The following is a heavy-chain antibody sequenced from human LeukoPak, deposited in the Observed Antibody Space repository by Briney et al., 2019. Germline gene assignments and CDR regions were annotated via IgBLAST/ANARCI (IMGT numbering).Heavy chain of an antibody. CDR2: FYPGDSDT. CDR1: GYSFTSYW. V-gene: IGHV5-51*01. D-gene: IGHD6-6*01. CDR3: ARRESLLRSSLFDP. Sequence: GEALKISCKGAGYSFTSYWIGWGRQIPGKGLEWRGIFYPGDSDTRYSTYFQGQVTISADNSISTAYLQWSSLKASDTAMYYCARRESLLRSSLFDPWGQGHLVTVSS. J-gene: IGHJ5*02.